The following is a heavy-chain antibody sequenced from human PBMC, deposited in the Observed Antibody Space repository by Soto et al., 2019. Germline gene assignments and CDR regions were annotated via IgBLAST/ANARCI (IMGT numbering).Heavy chain of an antibody. CDR1: GGSISSGGYS. V-gene: IGHV4-30-2*01. J-gene: IGHJ4*02. D-gene: IGHD2-2*01. CDR3: ARVPDY. CDR2: MYHSGST. Sequence: QLQLQESGSGLVKPSQTLSLTCAVSGGSISSGGYSWSWIRQPPGKGLEWIGYMYHSGSTFYNPSLKGRVTMSIDRSKNQFSLKLSSVTAGDTAGYYCARVPDYWGQGILVTVSS.